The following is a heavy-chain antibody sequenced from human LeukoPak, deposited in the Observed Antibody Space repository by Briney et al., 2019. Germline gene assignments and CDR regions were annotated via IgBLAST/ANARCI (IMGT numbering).Heavy chain of an antibody. V-gene: IGHV4-61*09. CDR3: ARSSLAVYLDY. CDR2: VFTRGTT. CDR1: GGSISSGSYY. Sequence: PSETLSLTCTVSGGSISSGSYYWNWIRQPAGKRLEWLGHVFTRGTTNYNASLEGRLTISLDTARNQFSLYLSSVTAADTAMYFCARSSLAVYLDYWGQGTPVTASS. J-gene: IGHJ4*02. D-gene: IGHD6-19*01.